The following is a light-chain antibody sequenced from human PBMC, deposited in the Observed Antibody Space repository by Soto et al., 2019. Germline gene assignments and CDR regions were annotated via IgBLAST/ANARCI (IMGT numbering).Light chain of an antibody. J-gene: IGKJ1*01. Sequence: DIQMTQSPSTLSASVVDRVTITFRASQSISSWLAWYQQKPGKAPKLLIYDASSLQSGVPSRFSGSGSGTEFTLSISSLQPDDFATYYCQQYNSYSGTFGQGTKVDI. CDR2: DAS. CDR3: QQYNSYSGT. V-gene: IGKV1-5*01. CDR1: QSISSW.